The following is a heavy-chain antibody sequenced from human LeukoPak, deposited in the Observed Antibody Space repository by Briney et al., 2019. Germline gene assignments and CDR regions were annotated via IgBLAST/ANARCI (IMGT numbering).Heavy chain of an antibody. J-gene: IGHJ4*02. CDR3: ATEGRGDNWNYLFDY. Sequence: GASVKVSCKVSGYTLTELSMHWVRQAPGKGLEWMGGFDSEDGETIYAQKFQGRVTMTEDTSTDTAYMELSSLRSEDTAVYYCATEGRGDNWNYLFDYWGQGTLVTVSS. V-gene: IGHV1-24*01. CDR1: GYTLTELS. CDR2: FDSEDGET. D-gene: IGHD1-7*01.